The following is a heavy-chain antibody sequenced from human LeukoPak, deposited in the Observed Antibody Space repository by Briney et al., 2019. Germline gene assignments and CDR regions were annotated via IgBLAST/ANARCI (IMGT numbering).Heavy chain of an antibody. CDR2: ISSSGSTI. CDR3: ARDCSSTSCYQLDY. J-gene: IGHJ4*02. D-gene: IGHD2-2*01. V-gene: IGHV3-48*03. Sequence: PGGSLRLSCAASGFSFSSYEMNWVRQAPGKGLEWVSYISSSGSTIYYADSVKGRFTIPRDNAKNSLYLQMNSLRAEDTAVYYCARDCSSTSCYQLDYWGQGALVTVSS. CDR1: GFSFSSYE.